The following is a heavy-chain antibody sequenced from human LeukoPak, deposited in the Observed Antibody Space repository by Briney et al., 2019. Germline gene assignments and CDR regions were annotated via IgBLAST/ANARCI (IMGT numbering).Heavy chain of an antibody. CDR1: GYTFTIYY. CDR3: ARGGVYGSGPFDY. CDR2: IIPIFGTA. J-gene: IGHJ4*02. V-gene: IGHV1-69*05. D-gene: IGHD3-10*01. Sequence: SVKVSCKASGYTFTIYYMHWVRQAPGQGLEWMGRIIPIFGTANYAQKFQGRVTITTDESTSTAYMELSSLRSEDTAVYYCARGGVYGSGPFDYWGQGTLVTVSS.